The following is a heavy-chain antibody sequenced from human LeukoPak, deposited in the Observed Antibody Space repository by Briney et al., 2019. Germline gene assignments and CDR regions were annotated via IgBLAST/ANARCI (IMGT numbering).Heavy chain of an antibody. CDR1: GGSISSYY. D-gene: IGHD3-9*01. CDR3: AREYYDILTGYYHFDY. J-gene: IGHJ4*02. CDR2: IYYSGST. V-gene: IGHV4-59*01. Sequence: SETLSLTCTVSGGSISSYYWSWIRQPPGKGLEWIGYIYYSGSTNYNPSLKSRVTISVDTSRNQFSLKLSSVTAADTAVYYCAREYYDILTGYYHFDYWGQGTLVTVSS.